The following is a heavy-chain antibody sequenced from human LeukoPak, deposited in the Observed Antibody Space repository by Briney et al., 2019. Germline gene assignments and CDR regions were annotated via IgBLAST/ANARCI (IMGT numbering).Heavy chain of an antibody. CDR1: GFTFSSYA. D-gene: IGHD3-10*01. CDR2: INHSGST. Sequence: GSLRLSCAASGFTFSSYAMSWIRQPPGKGLEWIGEINHSGSTNYNPSLKSRVTISVDTSKNQFSLKLSSVTAADTAVYYCARGYGSGSYYRSLGYWGQGTLVTVSS. CDR3: ARGYGSGSYYRSLGY. V-gene: IGHV4-34*01. J-gene: IGHJ4*02.